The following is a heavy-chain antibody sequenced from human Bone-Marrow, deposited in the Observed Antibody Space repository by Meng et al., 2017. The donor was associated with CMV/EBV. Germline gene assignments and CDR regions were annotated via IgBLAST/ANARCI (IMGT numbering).Heavy chain of an antibody. CDR3: ARVKRALVVSADIGPYGKDV. Sequence: GGSLRLSCGASGFNFSSYALHWVRQAPGKGLEWVAVISYDGKKKSYADSVKGRITISRDNSKNTLFLQMNTLRPEDTAIYYCARVKRALVVSADIGPYGKDVWGQGTTVTVAS. CDR2: ISYDGKKK. CDR1: GFNFSSYA. V-gene: IGHV3-30*04. D-gene: IGHD2-2*01. J-gene: IGHJ6*02.